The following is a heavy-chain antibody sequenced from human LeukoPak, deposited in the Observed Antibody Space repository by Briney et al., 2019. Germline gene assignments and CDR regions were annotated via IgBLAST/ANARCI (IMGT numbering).Heavy chain of an antibody. CDR3: AKRPSESSGYKYFQD. CDR2: ISGSGIST. V-gene: IGHV3-23*01. CDR1: GFTFSSYA. Sequence: PGESLRLSCAASGFTFSSYAMSWVRQAPGKGLEWVSAISGSGISTYYADSVKGRFTTSRDNSKSTLYLQIRSLRVEDTAVCYCAKRPSESSGYKYFQDWGQGTLVTDSS. J-gene: IGHJ1*01. D-gene: IGHD3-22*01.